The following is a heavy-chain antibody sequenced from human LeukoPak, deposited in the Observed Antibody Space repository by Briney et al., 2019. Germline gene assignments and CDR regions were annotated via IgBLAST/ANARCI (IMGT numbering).Heavy chain of an antibody. CDR1: GGTFSSYA. CDR2: IIPILGIA. D-gene: IGHD6-13*01. V-gene: IGHV1-69*04. J-gene: IGHJ1*01. Sequence: ASVKVSCKASGGTFSSYAISWVRQAPGQGLEWMGRIIPILGIANYAQKFQGRVMITADKSTSTAYMGLSSLRSEDPPVFYWEDSGSGQNPGAVGGKGTRATVS. CDR3: EDSGSGQNPGAV.